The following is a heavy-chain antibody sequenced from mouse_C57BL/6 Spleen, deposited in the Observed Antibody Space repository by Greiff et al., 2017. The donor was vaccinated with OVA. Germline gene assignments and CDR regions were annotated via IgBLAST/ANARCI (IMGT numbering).Heavy chain of an antibody. V-gene: IGHV3-6*01. D-gene: IGHD1-1*01. CDR3: ASNYGSSYGWYFDV. J-gene: IGHJ1*03. CDR2: ISYDGSN. CDR1: GYSITSGYY. Sequence: EVQLVESGPGLVKPSQSLSLTCSVTGYSITSGYYWNWIRQFPGNKLEWMGYISYDGSNNYNPSLKNRISITRDTSKNQFFLKLNSVTTEDTATYYCASNYGSSYGWYFDVWGTGTTVTVSS.